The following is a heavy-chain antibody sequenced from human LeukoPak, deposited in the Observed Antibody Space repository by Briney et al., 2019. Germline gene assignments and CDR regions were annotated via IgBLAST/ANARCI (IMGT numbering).Heavy chain of an antibody. J-gene: IGHJ3*02. CDR2: INPNSGGT. CDR1: GYTFTGYY. V-gene: IGHV1-2*02. D-gene: IGHD3-22*01. CDR3: ARDKVTDSTGYYGPPGPGSSFDI. Sequence: ASVKVSCKASGYTFTGYYMHWVRQAPGQGLEWMGWINPNSGGTNYAQKFQGRVTMTRDTSISIAYMELSRLRSDDTAVYYCARDKVTDSTGYYGPPGPGSSFDIWGQGTMVTVSS.